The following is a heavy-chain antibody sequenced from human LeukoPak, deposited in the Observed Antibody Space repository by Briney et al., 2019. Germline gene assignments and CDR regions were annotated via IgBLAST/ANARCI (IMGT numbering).Heavy chain of an antibody. Sequence: SVKVSCKASGGTFSSYAISWVRQAPGQGLEWMGRIIPIFGTANYAQKFQGRVTITTDESTSTAYMELSSLRSEDTAVYYSAREPRVRFLEWPLDHWGQGTVVTVSS. V-gene: IGHV1-69*05. D-gene: IGHD3-3*01. CDR2: IIPIFGTA. CDR1: GGTFSSYA. J-gene: IGHJ4*02. CDR3: AREPRVRFLEWPLDH.